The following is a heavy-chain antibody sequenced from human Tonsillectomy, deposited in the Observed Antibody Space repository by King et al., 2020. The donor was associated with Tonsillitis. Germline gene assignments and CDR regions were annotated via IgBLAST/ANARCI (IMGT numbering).Heavy chain of an antibody. D-gene: IGHD3-9*01. CDR2: IYSGGTT. CDR3: AREKRYVVSRGLEYFYGMDV. V-gene: IGHV3-53*04. CDR1: GFTVSIAY. Sequence: VQLVESGGGLVQPGGSLRLSCAASGFTVSIAYMRWVRQAPGKGLEWVSVIYSGGTTYYADAVKGRFTISRHNSKNTLYLQMNSLRVEDTAVYYCAREKRYVVSRGLEYFYGMDVWGQGTTVTVSS. J-gene: IGHJ6*02.